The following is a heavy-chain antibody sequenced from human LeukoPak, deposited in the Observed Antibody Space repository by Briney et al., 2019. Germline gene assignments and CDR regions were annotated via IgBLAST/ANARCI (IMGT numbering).Heavy chain of an antibody. CDR3: ARERAYGGNSPIDY. V-gene: IGHV4-59*12. CDR2: IYYTGST. J-gene: IGHJ4*02. CDR1: GASISSYY. Sequence: SETLSLTCTVSGASISSYYWSWIRQPPGKGLEWIGYIYYTGSTNYNPSLKSRVTISVDTSKNQFSLKLSSVTAADTAVYYCARERAYGGNSPIDYWGQGTLVTVSS. D-gene: IGHD4-23*01.